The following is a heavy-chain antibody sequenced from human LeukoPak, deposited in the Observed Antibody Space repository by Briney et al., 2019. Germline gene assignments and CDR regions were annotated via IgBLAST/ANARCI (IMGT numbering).Heavy chain of an antibody. CDR1: GFTFSSYS. Sequence: GGSLRLSCAASGFTFSSYSMNWVRQAPGKGLEWVSYISSSSSTIYYADSVKGRFTISRDNAKNSLYLQMNSLRAEDTAVYYCARAYDFWSGPGGYWGQGTLVTVSS. J-gene: IGHJ4*02. D-gene: IGHD3-3*01. CDR2: ISSSSSTI. CDR3: ARAYDFWSGPGGY. V-gene: IGHV3-48*04.